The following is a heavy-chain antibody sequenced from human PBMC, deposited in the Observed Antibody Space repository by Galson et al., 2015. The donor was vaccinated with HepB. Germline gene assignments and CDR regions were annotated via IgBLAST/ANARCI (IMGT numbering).Heavy chain of an antibody. Sequence: CAISGDSVSSNSAAWNWIRQSPSRGLEWLGRTYYRSKWYNDYAVSVKSRITINPDTSKNQFSLQLNSVTPEDTAVYYCARDRNYYDSSGYYLYFDYWGQGTLVTVSS. CDR2: TYYRSKWYN. V-gene: IGHV6-1*01. J-gene: IGHJ4*02. CDR3: ARDRNYYDSSGYYLYFDY. CDR1: GDSVSSNSAA. D-gene: IGHD3-22*01.